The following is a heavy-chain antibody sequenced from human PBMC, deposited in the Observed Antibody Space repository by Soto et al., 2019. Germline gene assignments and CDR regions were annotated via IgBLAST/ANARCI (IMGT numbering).Heavy chain of an antibody. D-gene: IGHD2-21*02. CDR2: IDYNGNT. CDR3: TRANCYSEY. CDR1: GGSISNHY. Sequence: QVQLQESGPGLVKPSETLSLTCTVSGGSISNHYWSWIRQPPGKGLEWIGYIDYNGNTKYNPPLNSRFTMSVHTPKQQISLKLSSVTAADTAAYYCTRANCYSEYWGKASMVTVSS. J-gene: IGHJ4*02. V-gene: IGHV4-59*11.